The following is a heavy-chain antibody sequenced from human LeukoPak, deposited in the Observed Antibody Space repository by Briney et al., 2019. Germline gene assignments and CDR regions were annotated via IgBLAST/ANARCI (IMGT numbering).Heavy chain of an antibody. D-gene: IGHD4-17*01. CDR1: GAPISSNNYY. Sequence: SETLSLTCTVSGAPISSNNYYWGWMRQPPGKGLEWIGSIYYRGSTFRNPSLKSRVTLSVDTSKNQFSLKLTSLTAADTAVYYCASGDHGDETIDYWGQGTLVTVSS. CDR2: IYYRGST. CDR3: ASGDHGDETIDY. J-gene: IGHJ4*02. V-gene: IGHV4-39*01.